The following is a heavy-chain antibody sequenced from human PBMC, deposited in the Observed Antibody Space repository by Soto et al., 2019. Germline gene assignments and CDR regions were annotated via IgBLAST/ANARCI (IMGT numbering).Heavy chain of an antibody. CDR3: ARHPGYSSSWSILYYGMDV. D-gene: IGHD6-13*01. V-gene: IGHV4-59*04. Sequence: SETLSLTCTVSGGSISSYYWSWIRQPPGKGLEWIGYIYYSGSTYYNPSLKRRVTISVDTSKNQFSLKLSSVTAADTAVYYCARHPGYSSSWSILYYGMDVWGQGTTVTVSS. CDR2: IYYSGST. J-gene: IGHJ6*02. CDR1: GGSISSYY.